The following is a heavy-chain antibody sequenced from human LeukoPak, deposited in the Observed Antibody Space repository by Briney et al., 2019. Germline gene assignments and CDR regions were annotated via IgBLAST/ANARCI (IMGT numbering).Heavy chain of an antibody. CDR2: ISYDGSNK. J-gene: IGHJ3*01. CDR3: AKAPLS. Sequence: GSLRLSCAASGFTFSNYCMHWVRQAPGKGLEWVAVISYDGSNKYYADSVKGRFTISRDNSKNTLYLQMNSLRAEDTAVYYCAKAPLSWGQGTMVTVSS. D-gene: IGHD2/OR15-2a*01. CDR1: GFTFSNYC. V-gene: IGHV3-30*18.